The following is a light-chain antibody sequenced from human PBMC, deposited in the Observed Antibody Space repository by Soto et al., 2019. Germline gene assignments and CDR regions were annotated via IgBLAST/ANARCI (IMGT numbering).Light chain of an antibody. CDR3: SSYTSRSTHVV. CDR2: DVS. V-gene: IGLV2-14*01. Sequence: QSALTKPAAVSGSPGQSITISCTGTSSDVGGYNYVSWYQQHPGKAPKLMIYDVSNRPSGVSDRFSGSKSGNTASLTISGLQAEDEADYYCSSYTSRSTHVVFGGGTKVTVL. J-gene: IGLJ2*01. CDR1: SSDVGGYNY.